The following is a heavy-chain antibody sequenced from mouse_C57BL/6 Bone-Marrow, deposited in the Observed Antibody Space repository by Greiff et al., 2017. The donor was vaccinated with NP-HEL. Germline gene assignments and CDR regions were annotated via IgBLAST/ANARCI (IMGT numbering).Heavy chain of an antibody. Sequence: VKLQQSGAELVRPGASVTLSCKASGYTFTDYEMHWVKQTPVHGLEWIGAIDPETGGTAYNQKFKGKAILTADKSSSTAYMELRSLTSEDSAVYYCTRNYDYDDLFAYWGQGTLVTVSA. CDR1: GYTFTDYE. CDR3: TRNYDYDDLFAY. CDR2: IDPETGGT. J-gene: IGHJ3*01. V-gene: IGHV1-15*01. D-gene: IGHD2-4*01.